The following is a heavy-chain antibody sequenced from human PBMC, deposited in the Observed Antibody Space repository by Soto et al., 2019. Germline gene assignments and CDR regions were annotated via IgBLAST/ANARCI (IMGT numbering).Heavy chain of an antibody. V-gene: IGHV3-23*01. CDR2: ISGSST. CDR1: GFTFSSYA. CDR3: ARAPRTYEFPYSFDN. Sequence: EEQLLESGGGLVQPGGSLSLTCAASGFTFSSYAMSWVRQAPGKGLEWVSAISGSSTYYADSVKGRFTISRNNSKDTLYLQMNSLMAADTAVYYCARAPRTYEFPYSFDNWGPGALITFSS. J-gene: IGHJ4*02. D-gene: IGHD3-3*01.